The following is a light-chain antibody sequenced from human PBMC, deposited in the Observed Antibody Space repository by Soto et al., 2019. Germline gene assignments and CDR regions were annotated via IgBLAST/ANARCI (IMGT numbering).Light chain of an antibody. Sequence: DLVMTQSPLSLPVTPGEPASISCRSSQSLLHNNGYNYLDWYLQKPGQSPQLLIYLGSNRASGVPDRFSGSGSGTDFTLQISRVEAEDVGVYYCMQALQTPRTFGQGTKVEIK. CDR3: MQALQTPRT. CDR1: QSLLHNNGYNY. CDR2: LGS. J-gene: IGKJ1*01. V-gene: IGKV2-28*01.